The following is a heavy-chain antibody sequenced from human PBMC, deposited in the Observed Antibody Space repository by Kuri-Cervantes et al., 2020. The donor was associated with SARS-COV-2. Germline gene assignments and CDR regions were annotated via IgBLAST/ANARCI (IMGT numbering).Heavy chain of an antibody. CDR2: IYPGDSDN. CDR3: ASRGTTVPAGNY. Sequence: ETLSLTCKASGHTLTNYWIGWVRQMPGKGLEWVGIIYPGDSDNRYSPSFQGQVTISADKSITTAYLQWSSLKASDTAIYYCASRGTTVPAGNYWGQGTLVPSPQ. CDR1: GHTLTNYW. D-gene: IGHD4-17*01. J-gene: IGHJ4*02. V-gene: IGHV5-51*01.